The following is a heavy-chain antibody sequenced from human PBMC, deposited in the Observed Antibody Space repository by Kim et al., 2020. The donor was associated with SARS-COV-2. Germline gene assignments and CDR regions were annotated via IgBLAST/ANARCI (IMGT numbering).Heavy chain of an antibody. V-gene: IGHV4-59*13. D-gene: IGHD3-10*01. CDR3: AKDRNRYYYGSGSYSDDAFDI. Sequence: SETLSLTCTVSGGSISSYYWSWIRQPPGKGLEWIGYIYYSGSTNYNPSLKSRVTISVDTSKNQFSLKLSSVTAADTAVYYCAKDRNRYYYGSGSYSDDAFDIWGQWTMVTVSS. CDR2: IYYSGST. J-gene: IGHJ3*02. CDR1: GGSISSYY.